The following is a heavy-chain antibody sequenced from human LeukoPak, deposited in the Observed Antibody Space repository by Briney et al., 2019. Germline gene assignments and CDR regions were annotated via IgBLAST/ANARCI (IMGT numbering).Heavy chain of an antibody. CDR1: RFTVNRIY. J-gene: IGHJ6*01. D-gene: IGHD4-23*01. Sequence: RGSLSPSRAPSRFTVNRIYMIWPRQAPGKGLEWVSIIYRVGSTFYADSVEGRFTISRDNSKNTLYLQMNRLRVEDTAIYYCARDGGNESWYGREAWGQGSTVTVSS. V-gene: IGHV3-66*01. CDR2: IYRVGST. CDR3: ARDGGNESWYGREA.